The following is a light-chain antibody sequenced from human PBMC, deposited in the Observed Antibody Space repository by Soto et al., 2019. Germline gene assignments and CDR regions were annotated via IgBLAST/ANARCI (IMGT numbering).Light chain of an antibody. J-gene: IGKJ1*01. CDR2: DGS. Sequence: DIQMTQSPSALSASVGDRVTITCRASQSIRTWLAWYQYRPGKAPKLLIHDGSSLQSGVPSRFSGSGSGTDFTLTISSLQADDFGTYYCQQFNSYPWTFGQGTKVDIK. V-gene: IGKV1-5*01. CDR1: QSIRTW. CDR3: QQFNSYPWT.